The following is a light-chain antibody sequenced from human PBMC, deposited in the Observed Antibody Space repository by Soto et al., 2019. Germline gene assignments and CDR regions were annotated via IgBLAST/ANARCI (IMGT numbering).Light chain of an antibody. CDR1: QSVPSTY. CDR2: GAS. V-gene: IGKV3-20*01. Sequence: VWSQSPARLSLSPGERATLSCRASQSVPSTYFAWYQQKPGQAPRLLIYGASSRATGIPDRFSGSGSGTDFTLTISRLEPEDFAVYYCQQYGSSPRTFGQGTKVDIK. CDR3: QQYGSSPRT. J-gene: IGKJ1*01.